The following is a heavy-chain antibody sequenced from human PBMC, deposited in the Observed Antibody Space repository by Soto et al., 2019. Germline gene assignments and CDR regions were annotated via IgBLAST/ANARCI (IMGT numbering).Heavy chain of an antibody. J-gene: IGHJ5*02. CDR3: ARGVGNWFDP. CDR2: INHSGST. Sequence: PSETLSLTCAVYGGSFSGYYWSWIRQPPGKGLEWIGEINHSGSTNYNPSLKSRVTISVDTSKNQFSLKLSSVTAADTAVYYCARGVGNWFDPWGQGTLVTVSS. V-gene: IGHV4-34*01. CDR1: GGSFSGYY.